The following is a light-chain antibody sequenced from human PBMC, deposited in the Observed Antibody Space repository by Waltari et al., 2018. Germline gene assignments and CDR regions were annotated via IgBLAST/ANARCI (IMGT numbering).Light chain of an antibody. CDR2: AAS. J-gene: IGKJ4*01. CDR1: QDISRW. V-gene: IGKV1-12*01. Sequence: DIRMNQSPSFVSASAGDSVTITCRASQDISRWLAWYRQKPGKAPELLIYAASSLQSGVPSRFSGRGAGTDFSLIISDLHPEDFASYFCQHTHSFPHSFGGGTTLDI. CDR3: QHTHSFPHS.